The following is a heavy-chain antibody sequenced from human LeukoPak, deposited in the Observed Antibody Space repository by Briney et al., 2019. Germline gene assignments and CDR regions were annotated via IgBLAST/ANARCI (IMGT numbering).Heavy chain of an antibody. J-gene: IGHJ5*02. CDR2: IYYSGST. CDR3: ARGLERWFDP. Sequence: SETLSLTRTVSGGSISSYYWSWVRQPPGQGLEWIGYIYYSGSTNYNPSLKSRVTISVDTFKNQFSLKLSSVTGAESAVYYCARGLERWFDPWGQGTLVSVSS. D-gene: IGHD1-1*01. V-gene: IGHV4-59*01. CDR1: GGSISSYY.